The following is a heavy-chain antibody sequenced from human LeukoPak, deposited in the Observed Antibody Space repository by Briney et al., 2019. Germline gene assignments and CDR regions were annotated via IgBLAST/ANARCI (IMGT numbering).Heavy chain of an antibody. CDR1: GFTFSNYA. Sequence: GGSLRPSCAASGFTFSNYAMHWVRQAPGKGLEWVALISYDGSNKYYADSVKGRFTISRDNSKNTLYLQMNSLRAEDTAAYYCAKGLSMVATTGFDYWGQGTLVTVSS. V-gene: IGHV3-30*18. J-gene: IGHJ4*02. D-gene: IGHD5-12*01. CDR2: ISYDGSNK. CDR3: AKGLSMVATTGFDY.